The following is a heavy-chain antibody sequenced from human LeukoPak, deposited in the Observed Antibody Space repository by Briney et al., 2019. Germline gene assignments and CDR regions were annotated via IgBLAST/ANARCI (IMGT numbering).Heavy chain of an antibody. D-gene: IGHD1-26*01. CDR1: GGSISSHY. CDR3: ARDRSYQNAMFDY. V-gene: IGHV4-59*11. Sequence: SETLSLTCTVSGGSISSHYWSWIRQSPGKGLEWIGYIYYSGSTNYNPSLKSRVTISVDTSKNQFSLKLSSVTAADTAVYYCARDRSYQNAMFDYWGQGTLVTVSS. J-gene: IGHJ4*02. CDR2: IYYSGST.